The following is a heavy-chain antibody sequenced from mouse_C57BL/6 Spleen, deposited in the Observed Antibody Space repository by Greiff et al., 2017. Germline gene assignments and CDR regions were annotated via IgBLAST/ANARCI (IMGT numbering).Heavy chain of an antibody. CDR1: GYTFTSYW. CDR3: ATTVGGYYFDY. J-gene: IGHJ2*01. V-gene: IGHV1-55*01. D-gene: IGHD1-1*01. Sequence: VQLQQPGAELVKPGASVKMSCKASGYTFTSYWITWVKQRPGQGLEWIGDIYPGSGSPKYNEKSKSKATRTVDTSSSTAYMQLSSLTSEDSAVYYCATTVGGYYFDYWGQGTTLTVSS. CDR2: IYPGSGSP.